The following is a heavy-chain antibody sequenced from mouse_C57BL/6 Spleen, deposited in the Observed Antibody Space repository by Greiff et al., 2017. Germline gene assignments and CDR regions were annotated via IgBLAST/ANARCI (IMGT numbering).Heavy chain of an antibody. J-gene: IGHJ4*01. D-gene: IGHD1-1*01. CDR1: GYAFSSSW. CDR2: IYPGDGDT. CDR3: APYYYGSSNAMDY. Sequence: VQLQQSGPELVKPGASVKISCKASGYAFSSSWMNWVKQRPGKGLEWIGRIYPGDGDTKYNGKFKGKATLTADKSSSTAYMQLSSLTSEDSAVYFCAPYYYGSSNAMDYWGQGTSVTVSS. V-gene: IGHV1-82*01.